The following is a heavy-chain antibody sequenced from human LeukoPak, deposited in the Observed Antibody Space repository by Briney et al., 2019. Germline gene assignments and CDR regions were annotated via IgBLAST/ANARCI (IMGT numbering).Heavy chain of an antibody. J-gene: IGHJ4*02. Sequence: ASVKVSCKVSGYTLTELSMHWVRQAPGKGLEWMGGFDPEDGETIYAQKFQGRVTMTEDTSTDTAYMELSSLRSEDTAVYYCATAGGNSGSGDYWGQGTLVTVSS. D-gene: IGHD4-23*01. CDR2: FDPEDGET. V-gene: IGHV1-24*01. CDR3: ATAGGNSGSGDY. CDR1: GYTLTELS.